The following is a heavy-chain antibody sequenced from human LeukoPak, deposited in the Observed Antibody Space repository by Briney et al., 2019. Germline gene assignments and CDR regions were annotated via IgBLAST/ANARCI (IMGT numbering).Heavy chain of an antibody. D-gene: IGHD3-9*01. CDR2: IYYSGST. CDR3: ARTLVSQLTDY. J-gene: IGHJ4*02. CDR1: GGSISSGGYC. V-gene: IGHV4-31*03. Sequence: PSETLSLTCTVSGGSISSGGYCWGWIRQHPGKGLEWIGYIYYSGSTYYNPSLKSRVTISVDTSKNQFSLKLSSVTAADTAVYYCARTLVSQLTDYWGQGTLVTVSS.